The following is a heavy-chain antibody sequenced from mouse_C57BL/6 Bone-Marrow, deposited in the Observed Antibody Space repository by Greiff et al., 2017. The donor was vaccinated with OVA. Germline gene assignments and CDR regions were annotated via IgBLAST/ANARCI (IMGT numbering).Heavy chain of an antibody. V-gene: IGHV3-6*01. CDR3: ARSPTYYWFAY. CDR1: GYSITSGYY. CDR2: ISYDGSN. J-gene: IGHJ3*01. Sequence: EVKLQESGPGLVKPSQSLSLTCSVTGYSITSGYYWNWIRQFPGNKLEWMGYISYDGSNNYNPSLKNRISITRDTSKNQFFLKLNSVTTEDTATYYCARSPTYYWFAYWGQGTLVTVSA. D-gene: IGHD1-1*01.